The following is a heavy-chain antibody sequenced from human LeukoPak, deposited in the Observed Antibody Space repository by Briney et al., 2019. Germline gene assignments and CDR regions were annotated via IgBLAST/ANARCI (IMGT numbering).Heavy chain of an antibody. D-gene: IGHD6-19*01. J-gene: IGHJ4*02. CDR2: ISSNGSTI. Sequence: PGGSLRLSCAASGFTFSDYYMSWLRQAPGKGLEWVSYISSNGSTIYYADSVKGRFTISRDNAKNSLYLQMNSLRAEDTAAYYCARGAVAGIIWGQGTLVTVSS. V-gene: IGHV3-11*01. CDR1: GFTFSDYY. CDR3: ARGAVAGII.